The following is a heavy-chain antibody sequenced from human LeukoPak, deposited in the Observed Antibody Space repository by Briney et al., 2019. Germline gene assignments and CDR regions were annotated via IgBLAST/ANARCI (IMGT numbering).Heavy chain of an antibody. CDR2: IANDGRDK. D-gene: IGHD6-13*01. CDR1: GFTFSDYG. CDR3: VKDMKIKAAGYYFDY. J-gene: IGHJ4*02. V-gene: IGHV3-30*18. Sequence: GGSLRLSCAASGFTFSDYGMHWVRQAPGKGLEWVAVIANDGRDKKYADSVSGGFTISRDNSKNTVYLQMNSRRAEDTAVFSCVKDMKIKAAGYYFDYWGQGTLVTVSS.